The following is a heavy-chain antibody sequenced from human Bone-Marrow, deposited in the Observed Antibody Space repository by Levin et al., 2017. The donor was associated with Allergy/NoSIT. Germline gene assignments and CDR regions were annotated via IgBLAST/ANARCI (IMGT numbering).Heavy chain of an antibody. CDR1: GGSFSGYY. CDR2: INHSGST. V-gene: IGHV4-34*01. CDR3: ARGRFNVWGSYLFSFDY. Sequence: SETLSLTCAVYGGSFSGYYWSWIRQPPGKGLEWIGEINHSGSTNYNPSLKSRVTISVDTSKNQFSLKLSSVTAADTAVYYCARGRFNVWGSYLFSFDYWGQGTLVTVSS. D-gene: IGHD3-16*01. J-gene: IGHJ4*02.